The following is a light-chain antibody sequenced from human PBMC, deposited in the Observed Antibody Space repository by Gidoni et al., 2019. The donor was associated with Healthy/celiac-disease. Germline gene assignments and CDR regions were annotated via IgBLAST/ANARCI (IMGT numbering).Light chain of an antibody. Sequence: RASQSVSSNLAWYQQKPGQAPRLLIYGASTRATGIPARFSGSGSGTEFTLTISSLQSEDFAVYYCQQYNNWPPLTFGGGTKVEIK. V-gene: IGKV3-15*01. J-gene: IGKJ4*01. CDR1: QSVSSN. CDR2: GAS. CDR3: QQYNNWPPLT.